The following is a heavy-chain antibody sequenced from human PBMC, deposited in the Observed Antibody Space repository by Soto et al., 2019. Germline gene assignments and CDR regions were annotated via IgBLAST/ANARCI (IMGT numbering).Heavy chain of an antibody. D-gene: IGHD1-26*01. CDR3: ARDSEGGSPEINPFDY. CDR1: GGSISSCY. V-gene: IGHV4-4*07. Sequence: SETLSLTCTVSGGSISSCYWSWIRQPAGKGLEWIGRIYTSGSTNYNPSLKSRVTMSVDTSKNQFSLKLSSVTAADTAVYYCARDSEGGSPEINPFDYWGQGTLVTVSS. CDR2: IYTSGST. J-gene: IGHJ4*02.